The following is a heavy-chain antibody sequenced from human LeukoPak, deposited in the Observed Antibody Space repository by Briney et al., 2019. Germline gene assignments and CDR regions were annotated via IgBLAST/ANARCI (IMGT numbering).Heavy chain of an antibody. J-gene: IGHJ5*02. D-gene: IGHD3-3*01. CDR2: INPSGGST. V-gene: IGHV1-46*01. CDR1: GYTFTSYY. Sequence: GASVKVSCKASGYTFTSYYMHWARQAPGQGLEWMGIINPSGGSTSYAQKFQGRVTMTRDTSTSTVYMELSSLRSEDTAVYYCARITYDFWSGYYMPDDPWGQGTLVTVSS. CDR3: ARITYDFWSGYYMPDDP.